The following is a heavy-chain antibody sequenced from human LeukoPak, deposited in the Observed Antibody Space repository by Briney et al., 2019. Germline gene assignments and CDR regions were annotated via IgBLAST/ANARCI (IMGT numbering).Heavy chain of an antibody. Sequence: GASVKVSCKASGYTFTGYYMHWVRQAPGQGLEWMGWINPNSGGTNYAQKFQGWATMTRDTSISTAYMELSGLRSDDTAVYYCARDSSGFYTFDYWGQGTLVTVSS. CDR1: GYTFTGYY. V-gene: IGHV1-2*04. D-gene: IGHD6-19*01. J-gene: IGHJ4*02. CDR3: ARDSSGFYTFDY. CDR2: INPNSGGT.